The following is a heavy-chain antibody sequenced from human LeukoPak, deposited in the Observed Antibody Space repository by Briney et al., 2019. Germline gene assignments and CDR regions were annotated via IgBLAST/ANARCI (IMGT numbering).Heavy chain of an antibody. CDR3: ARATYDSSGYYYYVDY. Sequence: PGGSLRLSCAASGFTFSTYAMSWVRQAPGKGLEWVSVIRDSGGSTYYADSVKGRFTISRDNSKNTLYLQMNSLRAEDTAVYYCARATYDSSGYYYYVDYWGQGTLVTVSS. J-gene: IGHJ4*02. CDR1: GFTFSTYA. CDR2: IRDSGGST. D-gene: IGHD3-22*01. V-gene: IGHV3-23*01.